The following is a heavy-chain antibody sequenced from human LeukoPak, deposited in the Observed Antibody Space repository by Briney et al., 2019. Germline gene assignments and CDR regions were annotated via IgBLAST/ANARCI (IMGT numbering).Heavy chain of an antibody. CDR2: ISSSSSTI. J-gene: IGHJ4*02. D-gene: IGHD2-2*01. V-gene: IGHV3-48*01. CDR3: AKDRYCSSTRCYGDFDY. Sequence: PGGSLRLSCAASGFTFSSYSMNWVRQAPGKGLEWVSYISSSSSTIYYADSVKGRFTISRDNAKNSLYLQMNSLRAEDTAVYYCAKDRYCSSTRCYGDFDYWGQGTLVTVSS. CDR1: GFTFSSYS.